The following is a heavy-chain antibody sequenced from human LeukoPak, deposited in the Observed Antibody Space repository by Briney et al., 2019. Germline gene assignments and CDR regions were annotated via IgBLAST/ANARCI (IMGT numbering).Heavy chain of an antibody. Sequence: PGGSLRLSCAASGFTFSSYAMSWVRQAPGKGLEWVSAISGSGGSTYYADSVKGRFTISRDNSKNTLYLQMNSLRAEDTAVYYCAKAHPYDSSGYYSARGSTNDYWGQGTLVTVSS. CDR3: AKAHPYDSSGYYSARGSTNDY. J-gene: IGHJ4*02. CDR1: GFTFSSYA. D-gene: IGHD3-22*01. CDR2: ISGSGGST. V-gene: IGHV3-23*01.